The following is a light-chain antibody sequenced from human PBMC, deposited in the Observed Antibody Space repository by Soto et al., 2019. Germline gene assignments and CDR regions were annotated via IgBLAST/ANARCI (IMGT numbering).Light chain of an antibody. CDR1: SSNIGNNY. CDR3: GTWDSSLSAGV. CDR2: DNN. J-gene: IGLJ2*01. V-gene: IGLV1-51*01. Sequence: QSVLTQPHSVSAAPGQKVTISCSGSSSNIGNNYVSWYQQLPGTAPKLLIYDNNKRPSGIPDRFSGSKAGTSATLGITGLQTGDEADYYCGTWDSSLSAGVFGGGTKLTVL.